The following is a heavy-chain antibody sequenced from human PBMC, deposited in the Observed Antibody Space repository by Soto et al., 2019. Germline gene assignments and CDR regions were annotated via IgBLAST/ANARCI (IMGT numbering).Heavy chain of an antibody. V-gene: IGHV3-30*03. CDR3: ATQWELRVVVDY. J-gene: IGHJ4*02. D-gene: IGHD1-26*01. CDR2: ISYDGSNK. Sequence: QVQLVESGGGVVQPGRSLRLSCAASGFTFSSSGMHWVRQAPGKGLEWVAVISYDGSNKYYADSVKGRFTISRDNSKNTLYLQMNSLRAEDTAVYYCATQWELRVVVDYWGQGTLVTVSS. CDR1: GFTFSSSG.